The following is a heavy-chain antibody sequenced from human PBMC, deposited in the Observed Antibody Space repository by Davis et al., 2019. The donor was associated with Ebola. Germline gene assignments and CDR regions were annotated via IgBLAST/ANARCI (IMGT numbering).Heavy chain of an antibody. V-gene: IGHV4-59*01. CDR2: IYDRGST. CDR3: TRTFGVGLRCLFDS. J-gene: IGHJ4*02. Sequence: PSETLSLTCTVSGGSISGFYWSWIRQTPEKGLEWIGYIYDRGSTNYNPSLRSRVTISIDTSKNQFSLRLTSVTAADTAMYYCTRTFGVGLRCLFDSWGQGTLVTVSS. D-gene: IGHD3-3*01. CDR1: GGSISGFY.